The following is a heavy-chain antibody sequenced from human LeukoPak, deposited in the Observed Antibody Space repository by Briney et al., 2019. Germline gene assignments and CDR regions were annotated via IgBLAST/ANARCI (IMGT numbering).Heavy chain of an antibody. V-gene: IGHV3-23*01. D-gene: IGHD2-15*01. J-gene: IGHJ4*02. CDR1: GFTFSSYA. CDR2: ISGSGGRT. Sequence: GGSLRLSCAASGFTFSSYAMSWVRQAPGNGLEWGSAISGSGGRTYYADSVRGRFTISRDNSKNTLYLQMNSLRAEDTAVYYCAKDLPGPIVVVAASNYWGQGTLVTVSS. CDR3: AKDLPGPIVVVAASNY.